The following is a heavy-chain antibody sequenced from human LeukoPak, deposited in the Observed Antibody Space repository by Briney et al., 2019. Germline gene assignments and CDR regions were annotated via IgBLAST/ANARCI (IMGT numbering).Heavy chain of an antibody. CDR1: GIIITIYW. CDR2: IKQDGSEK. D-gene: IGHD3-16*01. Sequence: GGSLRLSCAASGIIITIYWISWVRQTPGKGLEWVANIKQDGSEKNYVDSVKGRFTIFRDNARNSLYLQMNSLRAEDTAVYYCASHSYGYNHWGQGTLVIVSS. V-gene: IGHV3-7*01. CDR3: ASHSYGYNH. J-gene: IGHJ5*02.